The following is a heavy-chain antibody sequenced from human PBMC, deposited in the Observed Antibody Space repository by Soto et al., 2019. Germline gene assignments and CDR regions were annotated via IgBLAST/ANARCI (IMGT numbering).Heavy chain of an antibody. CDR2: IWYDGSNE. CDR1: GFSFNNYG. CDR3: AREPSFGISYLDF. Sequence: GGSLRLSCAASGFSFNNYGMHWVRQAPGKGLEWVAVIWYDGSNEYYADSVRGRFTISRDNSKKMLYLQMNGLRVEDTAMYYCAREPSFGISYLDFWGLGTLVTVSS. V-gene: IGHV3-33*01. D-gene: IGHD3-10*01. J-gene: IGHJ4*02.